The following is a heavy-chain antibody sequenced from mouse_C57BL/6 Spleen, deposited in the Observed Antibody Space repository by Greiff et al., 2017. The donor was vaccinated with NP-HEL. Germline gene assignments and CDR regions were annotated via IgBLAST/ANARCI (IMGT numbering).Heavy chain of an antibody. Sequence: VQLQQPGAELVKPGASVKMSCKASGYTFTSYWITWVKQRPGQGLEWIGDIYPGSGSTNYNEKFKSKATLTVDTSSSTAYMQLSSLTSEDSAVYYCARSIYYGNYFYYAMDYWGQGTSVTVSS. CDR2: IYPGSGST. D-gene: IGHD2-1*01. CDR3: ARSIYYGNYFYYAMDY. J-gene: IGHJ4*01. CDR1: GYTFTSYW. V-gene: IGHV1-55*01.